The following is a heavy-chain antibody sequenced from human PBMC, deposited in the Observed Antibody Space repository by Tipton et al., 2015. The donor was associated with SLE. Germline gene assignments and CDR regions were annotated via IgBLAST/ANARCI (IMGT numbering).Heavy chain of an antibody. V-gene: IGHV4-61*09. Sequence: TLSLTCTVSGGSISSGSYYWSWIRQPAGKGLEWIGYIYTSGSTNYNPSLKSRVTISVDTSKNQFSLKLSSVTAADTAVYYCARGRSSWDDWGQGTLVTVSS. CDR1: GGSISSGSYY. D-gene: IGHD6-13*01. CDR3: ARGRSSWDD. CDR2: IYTSGST. J-gene: IGHJ4*02.